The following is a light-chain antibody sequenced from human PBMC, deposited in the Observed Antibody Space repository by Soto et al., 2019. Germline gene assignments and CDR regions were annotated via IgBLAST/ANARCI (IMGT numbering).Light chain of an antibody. CDR3: QKYNSAPWT. V-gene: IGKV1-27*01. CDR2: GAS. J-gene: IGKJ1*01. Sequence: DIQMTQSPSSLSASIGDRVTITCRASQGISTYLAWYQQKPGKVPYLLIYGASSLQAGVPSRFSGSGSGTDFSLPISSLQPEDVATYYCQKYNSAPWTFGQGTKVEI. CDR1: QGISTY.